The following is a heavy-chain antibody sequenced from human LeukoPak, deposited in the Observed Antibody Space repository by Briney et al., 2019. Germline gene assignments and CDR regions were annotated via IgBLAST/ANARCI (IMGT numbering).Heavy chain of an antibody. V-gene: IGHV3-30*02. CDR3: AKVAGNYYDSSGYYPDY. J-gene: IGHJ4*02. CDR2: IRYDGSNK. D-gene: IGHD3-22*01. CDR1: GFTFSSYS. Sequence: GGSLRLSCAASGFTFSSYSMHWVRQASGKGLEWVAFIRYDGSNKYYADSVKGRFTISRDNSKNTLYLQMNSLRAEDTAVYYCAKVAGNYYDSSGYYPDYWGQGTLVTVSS.